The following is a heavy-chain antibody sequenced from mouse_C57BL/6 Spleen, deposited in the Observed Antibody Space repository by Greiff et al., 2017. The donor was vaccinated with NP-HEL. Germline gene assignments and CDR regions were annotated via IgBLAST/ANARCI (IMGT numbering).Heavy chain of an antibody. CDR1: GYTFTSYW. D-gene: IGHD2-12*01. CDR2: IDPSDSYT. Sequence: VQLQQPGAELVMPGASVKLSCKASGYTFTSYWMHWVKQRPGQGLEWIGEIDPSDSYTNYNQKFKGKSTLTVDKSSSTAYMQLSSLTSEDSAVYYCARIYDSYWYFDVWGTGTTVTVSS. CDR3: ARIYDSYWYFDV. J-gene: IGHJ1*03. V-gene: IGHV1-69*01.